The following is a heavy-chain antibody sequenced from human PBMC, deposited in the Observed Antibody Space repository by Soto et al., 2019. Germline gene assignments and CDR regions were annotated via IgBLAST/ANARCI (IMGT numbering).Heavy chain of an antibody. J-gene: IGHJ4*02. D-gene: IGHD6-13*01. CDR3: ARQLSSSWRFDY. Sequence: GASVKVSCKASGYTFTSYDINWVRQATGQGLEWMGWMNPNSGNPGYAQKFQGRVTMTRNSSISTAYMELSSLRSEDTAVYYCARQLSSSWRFDYWGQGTLVTVSS. V-gene: IGHV1-8*01. CDR2: MNPNSGNP. CDR1: GYTFTSYD.